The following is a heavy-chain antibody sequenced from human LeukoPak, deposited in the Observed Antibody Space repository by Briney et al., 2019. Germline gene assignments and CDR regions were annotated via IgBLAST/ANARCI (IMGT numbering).Heavy chain of an antibody. J-gene: IGHJ5*02. CDR2: INHSGST. CDR3: ARATRKYYYDSSGYQRWFDP. CDR1: GGSFSGYY. D-gene: IGHD3-22*01. V-gene: IGHV4-34*01. Sequence: KASETLSLTCAVYGGSFSGYYWSWIRQPPGKGLEWIGEINHSGSTNYNPSLKSRVTISVDTSKNQFSLKLSSVTAADTAVYYCARATRKYYYDSSGYQRWFDPWGQGTLVTVSS.